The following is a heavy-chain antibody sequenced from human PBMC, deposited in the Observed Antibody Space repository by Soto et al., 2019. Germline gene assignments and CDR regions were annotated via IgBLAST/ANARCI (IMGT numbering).Heavy chain of an antibody. D-gene: IGHD3-3*01. CDR2: IYYSGST. Sequence: RYLTCTVSGGSISSSSYYWGWIRQPPGKGLEWIGSIYYSGSTYYNPSLKSQVTISVDTSKNQFSLKLSSVTAADTAVYYCARIPTNEYYDFWSGYYLYYFDYWGQGNLVTVYS. CDR3: ARIPTNEYYDFWSGYYLYYFDY. CDR1: GGSISSSSYY. V-gene: IGHV4-39*01. J-gene: IGHJ4*02.